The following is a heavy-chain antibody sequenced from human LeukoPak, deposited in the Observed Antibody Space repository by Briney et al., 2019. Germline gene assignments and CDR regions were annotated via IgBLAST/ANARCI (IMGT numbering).Heavy chain of an antibody. J-gene: IGHJ4*02. CDR3: ARGSGYGSGPLDY. CDR1: GGSFSGYY. V-gene: IGHV4-34*01. CDR2: INHSGST. Sequence: PSETLSLTCAVYGGSFSGYYWSWIRQPPGKGLDWIGEINHSGSTNYNPSLKSRVTISVDTSKNQFSLKLSSVTAADTAVYYCARGSGYGSGPLDYWGQGTLVTVSS. D-gene: IGHD3-10*01.